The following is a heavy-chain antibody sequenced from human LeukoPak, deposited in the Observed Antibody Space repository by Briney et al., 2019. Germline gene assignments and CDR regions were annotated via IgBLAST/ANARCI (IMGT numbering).Heavy chain of an antibody. D-gene: IGHD6-13*01. Sequence: GSLRLSCAASGFTFSSYAMSWVRQAPGKGLEWVSAISGSGGSTHYADSVKGRFTISRDNSKNTLYLQMNSLRAEDTAVYYCAKDRVAAAGRPHYFDYWGQGTLVTVSS. CDR1: GFTFSSYA. J-gene: IGHJ4*02. CDR3: AKDRVAAAGRPHYFDY. V-gene: IGHV3-23*01. CDR2: ISGSGGST.